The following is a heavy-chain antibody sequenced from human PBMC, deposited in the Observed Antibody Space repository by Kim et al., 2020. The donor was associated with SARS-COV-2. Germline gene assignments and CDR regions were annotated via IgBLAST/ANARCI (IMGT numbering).Heavy chain of an antibody. D-gene: IGHD3-10*01. V-gene: IGHV1-69*13. CDR3: ARDRDTSSRSEIAFAI. CDR1: GGTLIKYG. Sequence: SVKVSCKAPGGTLIKYGISWVRQAPGQGLEWMGGIIPMYGVTNYAQKLRGRVTITADGVTRVSDMELSSLRCDDTAVYNCARDRDTSSRSEIAFAIWRQ. J-gene: IGHJ3*02. CDR2: IIPMYGVT.